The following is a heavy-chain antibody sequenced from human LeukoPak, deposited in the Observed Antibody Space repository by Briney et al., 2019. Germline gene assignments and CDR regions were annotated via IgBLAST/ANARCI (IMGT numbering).Heavy chain of an antibody. Sequence: ASVKVSCKASGGTFSSYAISWVRQAPGKGLEWMGGFDPEDGETIYAQKFQGRVTMTEDTSTDTAYMELSSLRSEDTAVYYCATDTGPTVPNRYDAFDIWGQGTMVTVSS. CDR3: ATDTGPTVPNRYDAFDI. CDR1: GGTFSSYA. CDR2: FDPEDGET. D-gene: IGHD2-2*01. V-gene: IGHV1-24*01. J-gene: IGHJ3*02.